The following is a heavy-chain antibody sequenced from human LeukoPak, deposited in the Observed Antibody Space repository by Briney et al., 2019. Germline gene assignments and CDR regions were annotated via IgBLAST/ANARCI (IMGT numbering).Heavy chain of an antibody. CDR1: GFTFSSYG. V-gene: IGHV3-30*03. CDR2: ISYDGSNK. Sequence: GGSLRLSCAASGFTFSSYGMHWVRQAPGKGLEWVAVISYDGSNKYYADSVKGRFTISRDNSENTLYLQMNSLRAEDTALYYCARAVAGTSDYYYYYMDVWGKGTTVTVSS. D-gene: IGHD6-19*01. J-gene: IGHJ6*03. CDR3: ARAVAGTSDYYYYYMDV.